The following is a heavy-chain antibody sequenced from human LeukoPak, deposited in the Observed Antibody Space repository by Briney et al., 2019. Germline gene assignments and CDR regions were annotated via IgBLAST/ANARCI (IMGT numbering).Heavy chain of an antibody. Sequence: GGTLRLSCPASGSGFSSYAMSWVRQAPGQGLEWVSAISGSASSIKYTDSVKGRVTITRDNSKSTLYLQMNSLRAEDTAVYYCARSRGYSYGFFDYWGQGTLVTVSS. V-gene: IGHV3-23*01. D-gene: IGHD5-18*01. J-gene: IGHJ4*02. CDR2: ISGSASSI. CDR3: ARSRGYSYGFFDY. CDR1: GSGFSSYA.